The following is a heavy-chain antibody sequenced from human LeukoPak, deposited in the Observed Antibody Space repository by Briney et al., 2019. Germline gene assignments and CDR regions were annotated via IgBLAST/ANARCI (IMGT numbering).Heavy chain of an antibody. D-gene: IGHD4-23*01. CDR3: ARQVDYGGHSPQYDY. CDR1: GSSFTSYW. J-gene: IGHJ4*02. CDR2: IYPGDSDT. V-gene: IGHV5-51*01. Sequence: GESLKISCKGSGSSFTSYWIGWVRQMPGKGLEWMGIIYPGDSDTRYSPSFQGQATISADKSISTAYLQWSSLKASDTAMYYCARQVDYGGHSPQYDYWGQGTLVTVSS.